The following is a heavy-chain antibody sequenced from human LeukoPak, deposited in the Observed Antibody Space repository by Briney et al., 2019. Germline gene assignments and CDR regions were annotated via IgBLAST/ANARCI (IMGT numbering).Heavy chain of an antibody. V-gene: IGHV4-61*08. CDR2: IFYSGST. J-gene: IGHJ4*02. D-gene: IGHD3-22*01. CDR3: ARHVTDSSVYLYFDY. CDR1: GGSISCGDYY. Sequence: SETLSLTCTVSGGSISCGDYYWSWIRQPPGKGLEWIGYIFYSGSTNYNPSLKSRVTISIDTSKNQFSLNLSSVTAADTAVYYCARHVTDSSVYLYFDYWGQGTLVTVSS.